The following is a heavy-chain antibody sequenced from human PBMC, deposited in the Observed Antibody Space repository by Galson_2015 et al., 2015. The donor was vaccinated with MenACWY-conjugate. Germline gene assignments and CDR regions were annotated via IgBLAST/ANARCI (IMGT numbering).Heavy chain of an antibody. V-gene: IGHV3-20*01. CDR2: INWNGDRT. Sequence: SLRLSCAGSGFTFDDHGMYWVRPAPGKGLEWVSSINWNGDRTGYADSVKGRFPISRDNAKNSLYLQMNNLRAEDTAFYHCARGVEQWLVRPSTHFDIWGQGTLLTVSS. D-gene: IGHD6-19*01. J-gene: IGHJ3*02. CDR3: ARGVEQWLVRPSTHFDI. CDR1: GFTFDDHG.